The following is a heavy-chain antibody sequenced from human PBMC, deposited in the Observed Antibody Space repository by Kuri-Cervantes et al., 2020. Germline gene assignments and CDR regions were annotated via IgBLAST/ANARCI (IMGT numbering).Heavy chain of an antibody. V-gene: IGHV1-69*06. CDR1: GYTFTSYD. J-gene: IGHJ4*02. Sequence: SVKVSCKASGYTFTSYDINWVRRATGQGLEWMGGIIPIFGTANYAQKFQGRVTMTEDTSTDTAYMELSSLRSEDTAVYYCATSSGYTAMAAFDYWGQGTLVTVSS. D-gene: IGHD5-18*01. CDR2: IIPIFGTA. CDR3: ATSSGYTAMAAFDY.